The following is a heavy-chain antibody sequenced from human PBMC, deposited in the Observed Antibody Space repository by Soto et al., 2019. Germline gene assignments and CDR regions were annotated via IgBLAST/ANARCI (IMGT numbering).Heavy chain of an antibody. Sequence: QVQLQQWGAGLLKPSETLSLTCAVYGGSFSDYYWSWIRQPPRKGLEWIGEINHSGSTNDNPSLKNRVTMSVDKSKKQFSLKLSSVTAADTAVYYCARGSRRGVDYWGQGTLVTVSS. D-gene: IGHD3-16*01. CDR3: ARGSRRGVDY. V-gene: IGHV4-34*01. CDR1: GGSFSDYY. J-gene: IGHJ4*02. CDR2: INHSGST.